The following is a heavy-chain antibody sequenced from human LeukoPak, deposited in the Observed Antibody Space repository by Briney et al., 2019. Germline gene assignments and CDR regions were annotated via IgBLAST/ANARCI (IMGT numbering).Heavy chain of an antibody. CDR2: INPNSGGT. CDR1: GYTFTSYY. Sequence: ASVKVSCKASGYTFTSYYMHWVRQAPGQGLEWMGWINPNSGGTNYAQKFQGRVTMTRDTSISTAYMELSRLRSDDTAVYYCARAAYSSGWFRGNYYYYMDVWGKGTTVTISS. V-gene: IGHV1-2*02. CDR3: ARAAYSSGWFRGNYYYYMDV. D-gene: IGHD6-19*01. J-gene: IGHJ6*03.